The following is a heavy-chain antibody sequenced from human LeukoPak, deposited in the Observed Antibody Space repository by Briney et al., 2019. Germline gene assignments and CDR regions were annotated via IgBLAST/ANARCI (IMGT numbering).Heavy chain of an antibody. D-gene: IGHD6-19*01. Sequence: SETLSLTCAVYGGSFSGYYWSWIRQPPGKGLEWIGEINHSGSTNYNPSLKSRVTISVDTSKNQFSLKLSSVTAEDTAVYYCARDAGSGWDNYFYYMDIWGKGTTVTVSS. V-gene: IGHV4-34*01. J-gene: IGHJ6*03. CDR1: GGSFSGYY. CDR2: INHSGST. CDR3: ARDAGSGWDNYFYYMDI.